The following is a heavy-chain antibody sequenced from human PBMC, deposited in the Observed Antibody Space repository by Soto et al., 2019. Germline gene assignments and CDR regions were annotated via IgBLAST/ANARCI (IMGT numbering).Heavy chain of an antibody. CDR1: GYIFVNYG. CDR2: ISPYSGNT. D-gene: IGHD1-1*01. V-gene: IGHV1-18*01. CDR3: AMVNNYGTPTPQAV. J-gene: IGHJ6*02. Sequence: QVQLVQSGDEVRKPGSSVKVSCKASGYIFVNYGIAWVRQAPGQGLEWMGWISPYSGNTHYASKVQGRLTMTTDTATSTAYMDLGSLTSADTGGYYCAMVNNYGTPTPQAVWAQGTPITVSS.